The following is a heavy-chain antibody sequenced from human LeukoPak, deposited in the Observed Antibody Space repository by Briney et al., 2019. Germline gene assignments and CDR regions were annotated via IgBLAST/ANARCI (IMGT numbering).Heavy chain of an antibody. CDR3: ARGRIDSSGSIVAFDI. J-gene: IGHJ3*02. CDR1: GFTFSSYS. V-gene: IGHV3-48*01. Sequence: GGSLRLSCAASGFTFSSYSMNWVRQAPGKGLEWVSYISSSSSTIYYADSVKGRFTISRDNAKNSLYLQMNSLRAEDTAVYYCARGRIDSSGSIVAFDIWGQGTMVTVSS. D-gene: IGHD3-22*01. CDR2: ISSSSSTI.